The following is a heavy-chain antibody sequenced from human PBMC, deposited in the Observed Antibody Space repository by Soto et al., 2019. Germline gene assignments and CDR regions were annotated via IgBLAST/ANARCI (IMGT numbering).Heavy chain of an antibody. CDR3: ARDSHXYDSSGPDQAYYYYGMDV. Sequence: SETLSLTCTVSGGSISSYYWSWIRQPAGKGLEWIGRIYTSGSTNYNPSLKSRVTMSVDTSKNQFSLKLSSVTAADTAVYYCARDSHXYDSSGPDQAYYYYGMDVWGQGTTVTVSS. CDR2: IYTSGST. D-gene: IGHD3-22*01. V-gene: IGHV4-4*07. CDR1: GGSISSYY. J-gene: IGHJ6*02.